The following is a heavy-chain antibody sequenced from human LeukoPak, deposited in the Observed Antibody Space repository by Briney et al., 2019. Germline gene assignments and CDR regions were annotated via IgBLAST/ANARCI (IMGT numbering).Heavy chain of an antibody. CDR1: GGTFSSYA. Sequence: SVKVSCKASGGTFSSYAISWVRQAPGQGLDWMGGIIPIFGTANYAQKFQGRVTITADESTSTAYMELSSLRSEDTAVYYCATGNYYDFWSGYRYFDYWGQGTLVTVSS. CDR3: ATGNYYDFWSGYRYFDY. V-gene: IGHV1-69*01. J-gene: IGHJ4*02. CDR2: IIPIFGTA. D-gene: IGHD3-3*01.